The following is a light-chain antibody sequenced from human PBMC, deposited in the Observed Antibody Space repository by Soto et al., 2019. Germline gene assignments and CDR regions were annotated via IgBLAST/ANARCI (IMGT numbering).Light chain of an antibody. J-gene: IGKJ1*01. Sequence: EIVLTQSPGTLSLSPGERATLSCRASQSISSPYLAWYQQKPVQAPRLLIDGASSRATGVPDRFSGSGSGTDFTLTISRLEPEDFAVYYCQQYDSWTFGQGTKVEIK. CDR3: QQYDSWT. V-gene: IGKV3-20*01. CDR1: QSISSPY. CDR2: GAS.